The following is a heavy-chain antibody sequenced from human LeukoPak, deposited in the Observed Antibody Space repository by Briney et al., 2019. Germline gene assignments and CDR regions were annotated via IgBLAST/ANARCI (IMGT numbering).Heavy chain of an antibody. D-gene: IGHD6-19*01. V-gene: IGHV1-2*02. CDR3: ARRIAVAGSPVYYFDY. CDR2: INTKSGVT. Sequence: ASVTVSFTASAYTLSGYYMHWVRQAPGQGLEWMGWINTKSGVTNYAQKFQGRVTMTWDTSINTTFMELSRLRSDDTAVYYCARRIAVAGSPVYYFDYWGQGTLVTVSS. CDR1: AYTLSGYY. J-gene: IGHJ4*02.